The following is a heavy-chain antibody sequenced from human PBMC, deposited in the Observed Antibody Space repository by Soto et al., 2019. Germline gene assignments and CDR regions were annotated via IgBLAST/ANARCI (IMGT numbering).Heavy chain of an antibody. CDR2: IKSSGST. CDR1: GGSITRNDHY. J-gene: IGHJ4*02. D-gene: IGHD6-19*01. CDR3: ARLGSSGWYQGSYFDY. Sequence: QLQLQESGPGLVRPSETLSLICTVSGGSITRNDHYWGWIRQSPGKGLEWIGDIKSSGSTNYNLSLKGLVSMSVETSKNQFSLKMNSVTAADTAVYYCARLGSSGWYQGSYFDYWGQGTLVTVSS. V-gene: IGHV4-39*01.